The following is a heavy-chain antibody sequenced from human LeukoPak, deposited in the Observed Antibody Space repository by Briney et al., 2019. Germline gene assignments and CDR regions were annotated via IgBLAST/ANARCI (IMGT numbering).Heavy chain of an antibody. Sequence: ASVKVSCKASGYTFTSYDINWVRQATGQGLEWMGWMNPNSGNTGYAQKFQGRVTMTRNTSISTAYMELSSLRSEDTAVYYCARGREDQYNWNYINYWGQGTLVTVSS. CDR1: GYTFTSYD. J-gene: IGHJ4*02. V-gene: IGHV1-8*01. CDR3: ARGREDQYNWNYINY. CDR2: MNPNSGNT. D-gene: IGHD1-7*01.